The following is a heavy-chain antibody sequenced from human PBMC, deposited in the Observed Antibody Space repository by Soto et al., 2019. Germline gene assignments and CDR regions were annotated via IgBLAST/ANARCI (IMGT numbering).Heavy chain of an antibody. Sequence: SETLSLTCTVSGGSISSYYWSWIRQPPGKGLEWIGYIYYSGSSNYNPSLKSRATISVDTSKNQFSLKLSSVTAADTAVYYCARRWGRTFDYWGQGTLVTVSS. D-gene: IGHD7-27*01. CDR2: IYYSGSS. CDR1: GGSISSYY. J-gene: IGHJ4*02. V-gene: IGHV4-59*08. CDR3: ARRWGRTFDY.